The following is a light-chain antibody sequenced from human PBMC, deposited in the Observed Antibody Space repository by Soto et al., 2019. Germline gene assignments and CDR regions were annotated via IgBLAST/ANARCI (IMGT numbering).Light chain of an antibody. CDR3: SSYTSSSNWV. J-gene: IGLJ3*02. V-gene: IGLV2-14*01. CDR2: EVS. Sequence: QSALTQPASVSGSPGQSITISCTGTSSDVGGYNYVSWYQQHPGKAPKLMIYEVSNRPSGVSNRFSGSKSGNTASLTISGLQAEDEADYYCSSYTSSSNWVFGGGTKAHRP. CDR1: SSDVGGYNY.